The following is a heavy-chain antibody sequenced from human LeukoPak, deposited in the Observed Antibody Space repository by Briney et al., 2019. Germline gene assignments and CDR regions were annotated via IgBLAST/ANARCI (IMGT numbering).Heavy chain of an antibody. CDR3: ARDGSNWSNDYYHGVDV. CDR2: VYYSGSA. D-gene: IGHD4-11*01. V-gene: IGHV4-59*02. Sequence: PSETLSLTCTVSGDSVTTYYWGWIRQPPGKGLEWLGYVYYSGSATYNPSLKSRVTISVDTSKNQFSLRLSSVTAADTAVYYCARDGSNWSNDYYHGVDVWGQGTTVTVSS. CDR1: GDSVTTYY. J-gene: IGHJ6*02.